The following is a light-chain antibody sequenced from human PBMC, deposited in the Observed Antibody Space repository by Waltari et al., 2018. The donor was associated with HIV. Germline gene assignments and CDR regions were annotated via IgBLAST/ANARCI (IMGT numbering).Light chain of an antibody. CDR2: EVT. J-gene: IGLJ2*01. CDR3: CSYAGSRSVV. CDR1: SSAVGSYNL. V-gene: IGLV2-23*02. Sequence: QSALTQPASVSGSPGQSITISCTGTSSAVGSYNLVSWYQQHPGKAPKLIIYEVTKRPSGVPNRFSGSKSGNTASLTISGLQTEDEADYYCCSYAGSRSVVFGGGTMLTVL.